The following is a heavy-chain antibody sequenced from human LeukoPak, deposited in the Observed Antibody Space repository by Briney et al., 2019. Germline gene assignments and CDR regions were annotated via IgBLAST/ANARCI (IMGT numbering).Heavy chain of an antibody. CDR1: GGTFSSYA. D-gene: IGHD2-15*01. CDR3: AREVVVVVAATRWFDP. CDR2: IIPIFGTA. V-gene: IGHV1-69*13. J-gene: IGHJ5*02. Sequence: SVKVSCKASGGTFSSYAISWVRQAPGQGLEWMGGIIPIFGTANYAQKFQGRVTITADESTSTAYMELSSLRSEDTAVYYCAREVVVVVAATRWFDPWGQGTLVTVSS.